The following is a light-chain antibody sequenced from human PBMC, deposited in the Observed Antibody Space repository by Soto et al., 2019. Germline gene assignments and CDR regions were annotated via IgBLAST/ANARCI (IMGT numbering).Light chain of an antibody. CDR3: ISYTSSSTWV. V-gene: IGLV2-14*01. J-gene: IGLJ3*02. CDR1: SSDVGGYNY. Sequence: QSVLTQPASVSGSPGQSITISCTGTSSDVGGYNYVSWYQQHPGKAPKLMIFEVTNRPSGVPNRFSGSKSGNTASLTISGLQAEDEADYYCISYTSSSTWVFGGGTKLTVL. CDR2: EVT.